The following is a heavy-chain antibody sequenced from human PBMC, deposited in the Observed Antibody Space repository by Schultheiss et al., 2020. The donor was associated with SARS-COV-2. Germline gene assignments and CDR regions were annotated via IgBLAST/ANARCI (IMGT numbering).Heavy chain of an antibody. V-gene: IGHV3-30*19. CDR3: ARGSAYSSSWERGDYFDY. J-gene: IGHJ4*02. D-gene: IGHD6-13*01. CDR1: GFTFSSYG. CDR2: IWYDGSNK. Sequence: GGSLRLSCAASGFTFSSYGMHWVRQAPGKGLEWVAVIWYDGSNKYYADSVKGRFTISRDNSKNTLYLQMNSLRAEDTAVYYCARGSAYSSSWERGDYFDYWGQGTLVTVSS.